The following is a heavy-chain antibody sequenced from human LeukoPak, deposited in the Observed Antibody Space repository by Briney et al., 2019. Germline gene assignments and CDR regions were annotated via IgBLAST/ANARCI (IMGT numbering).Heavy chain of an antibody. D-gene: IGHD3-16*01. CDR2: IYSSGST. J-gene: IGHJ6*04. Sequence: SETLPLTCSVSGGSISGYYWSWIRQPPGQTLEWIGYIYSSGSTNYNPSLQSRVTMSVDTSMNQFSLRLSSVTVADTAVYYCARFTYTTRPSDVWGKGTTVTVSS. CDR1: GGSISGYY. V-gene: IGHV4-4*09. CDR3: ARFTYTTRPSDV.